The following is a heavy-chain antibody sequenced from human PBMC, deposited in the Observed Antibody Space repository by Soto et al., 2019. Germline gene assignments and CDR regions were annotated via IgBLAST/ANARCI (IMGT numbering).Heavy chain of an antibody. D-gene: IGHD3-9*01. CDR3: ARSQADYDILTGYYSLYFDY. Sequence: SEPLSHTCTVSYGSISSYYWSWIRKNPCKLLEWIGYIYYSGSTNYNPSLKSRVTISVDTSKNQFSLKLSSVTAADTAVYYCARSQADYDILTGYYSLYFDYWGQGTLVTVSS. J-gene: IGHJ4*02. V-gene: IGHV4-59*08. CDR1: YGSISSYY. CDR2: IYYSGST.